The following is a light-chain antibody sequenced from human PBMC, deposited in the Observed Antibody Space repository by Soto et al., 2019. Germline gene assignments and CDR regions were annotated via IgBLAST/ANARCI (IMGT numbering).Light chain of an antibody. CDR3: VLFMGSGIWV. CDR1: SGSVSTSYY. V-gene: IGLV8-61*01. J-gene: IGLJ3*02. CDR2: STN. Sequence: QTVVTQEPSFSVSPGGTVTLTCGLSSGSVSTSYYPSWYQQTPGQAPRTLIYSTNTRSSGVPDRFSGSILGNKAALTITGAQADDDSDYYCVLFMGSGIWVFGEGTKLTVL.